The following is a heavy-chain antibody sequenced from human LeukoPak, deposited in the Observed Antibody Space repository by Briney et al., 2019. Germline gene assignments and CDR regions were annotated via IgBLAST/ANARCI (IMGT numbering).Heavy chain of an antibody. CDR2: ISYDGSNK. CDR1: GFTFSSYA. Sequence: GGSLRLSCAASGFTFSSYAMHWVRQAPGKGLEWVEVISYDGSNKYYADSVKGRFTISRDNSKNTLYLQMNSLRAEDTAVYYCARDWVVRGVIGYWGQGTLVTVSS. D-gene: IGHD3-10*01. CDR3: ARDWVVRGVIGY. V-gene: IGHV3-30-3*01. J-gene: IGHJ4*02.